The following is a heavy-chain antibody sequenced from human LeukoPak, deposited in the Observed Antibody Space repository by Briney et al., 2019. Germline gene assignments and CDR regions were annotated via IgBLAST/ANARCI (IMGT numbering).Heavy chain of an antibody. CDR3: ARVPLYYYGSGSYNYYYYYGMDV. D-gene: IGHD3-10*01. CDR1: GGSISSGGYS. J-gene: IGHJ6*02. V-gene: IGHV4-30-2*01. Sequence: SQTLSLTCAVSGGSISSGGYSWSWIRQPPGKGLEWIGYIYHSGSTYYNPSLKSRVTISVDRSKNQFSLKLSSVTAADTAVYYCARVPLYYYGSGSYNYYYYYGMDVWGQGTTVTVSS. CDR2: IYHSGST.